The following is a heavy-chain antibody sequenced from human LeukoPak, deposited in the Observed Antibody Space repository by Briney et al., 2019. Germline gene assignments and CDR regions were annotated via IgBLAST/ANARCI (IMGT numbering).Heavy chain of an antibody. J-gene: IGHJ4*02. CDR3: AGRPTGYSSGYVY. CDR1: GFTFSDYA. CDR2: ISGSAHKI. Sequence: SGGSMRLSCVFSGFTFSDYAMSWVRQAPEKGLDWVSVISGSAHKIRYADSVKGRFTISRDNSENTVYLQMNNLRAEDTALYYCAGRPTGYSSGYVYWGQGALVTVSS. V-gene: IGHV3-23*01. D-gene: IGHD5-18*01.